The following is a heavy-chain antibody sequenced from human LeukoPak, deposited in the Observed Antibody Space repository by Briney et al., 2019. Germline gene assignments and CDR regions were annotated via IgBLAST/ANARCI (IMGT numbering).Heavy chain of an antibody. J-gene: IGHJ4*02. CDR2: INSDGSST. D-gene: IGHD4-17*01. V-gene: IGHV3-74*01. Sequence: GGSLRLSCAASGFTFSSYWMHWVRQAPGKGLVWVSRINSDGSSTSYADSVKGRFTISRDNAKDTLYLQMNSLRAEDTAVYYCVPNSNYGDYFNWGQGTLVAVSS. CDR3: VPNSNYGDYFN. CDR1: GFTFSSYW.